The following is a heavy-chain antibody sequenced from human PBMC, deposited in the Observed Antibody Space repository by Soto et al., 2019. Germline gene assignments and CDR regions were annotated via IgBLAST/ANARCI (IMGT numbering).Heavy chain of an antibody. Sequence: EVQLLESGGGLVQPGGSLRLSCAASGFSFSDYAMTWFRQAPGKGLEWVSSVSGSGGHTYYADSVKGRFTIYIDNSKNTLYQQINYLRADDTAVYYCTTESQWWLPLYDPPNPWGRGTLVTVSS. CDR3: TTESQWWLPLYDPPNP. V-gene: IGHV3-23*01. CDR1: GFSFSDYA. J-gene: IGHJ5*02. CDR2: VSGSGGHT. D-gene: IGHD5-12*01.